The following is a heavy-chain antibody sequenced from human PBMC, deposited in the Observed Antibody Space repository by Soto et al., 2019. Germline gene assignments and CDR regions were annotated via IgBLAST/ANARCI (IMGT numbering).Heavy chain of an antibody. CDR3: AREVITVATYYYYGMDV. CDR1: GYTFTGYS. CDR2: INPNSGGT. D-gene: IGHD4-17*01. J-gene: IGHJ6*02. V-gene: IGHV1-2*04. Sequence: ASVKVSCKASGYTFTGYSMHWVRQAPGQGLEWMGWINPNSGGTNYAQKFQGWVTMTRDTSISTAYMELSRLRSDDTAVYFCAREVITVATYYYYGMDVWGQGTTVTVSS.